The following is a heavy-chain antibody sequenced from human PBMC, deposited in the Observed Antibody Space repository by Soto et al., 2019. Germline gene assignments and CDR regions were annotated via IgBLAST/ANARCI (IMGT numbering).Heavy chain of an antibody. Sequence: QVQLVQSGAEVKKPGASVKVACKASGYSFTSYDINWVRQATGQGLEWMGWMNPNSGNTGYAQKFQGRVTMTRNTSSSTAYVERSSLRSEATAVYCGARGAAAGLVYWGQGTLVTVSS. J-gene: IGHJ4*02. CDR1: GYSFTSYD. CDR2: MNPNSGNT. CDR3: ARGAAAGLVY. V-gene: IGHV1-8*01. D-gene: IGHD6-13*01.